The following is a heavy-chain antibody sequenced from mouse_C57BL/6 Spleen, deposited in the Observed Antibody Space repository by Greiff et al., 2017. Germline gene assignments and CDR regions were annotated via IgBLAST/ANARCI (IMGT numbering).Heavy chain of an antibody. Sequence: QVQLQQPGAELVKPGASVKMSCKASGYTFTSYWITWVKQRPGQGLEWIGDIYPGSGSTNYNEKFKSKATLTVDTSSSTAYMQLSSLTSEDSAVYYCAGYGSTGNYFDYWGQGTTLTVSS. CDR3: AGYGSTGNYFDY. D-gene: IGHD1-1*01. CDR1: GYTFTSYW. CDR2: IYPGSGST. J-gene: IGHJ2*01. V-gene: IGHV1-55*01.